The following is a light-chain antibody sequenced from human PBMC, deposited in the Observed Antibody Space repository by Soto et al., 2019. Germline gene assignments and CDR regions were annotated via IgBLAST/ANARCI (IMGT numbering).Light chain of an antibody. V-gene: IGKV4-1*01. J-gene: IGKJ4*01. CDR3: QQYYSTPHT. CDR2: WAS. CDR1: RSVLYKSNNKNH. Sequence: DIVMTQSPDSLAVSLGERATMNCKCSRSVLYKSNNKNHLAWYQQKPGQPPQLIIYWASTRESGVPDRFSGSGSGTDFTLTISSLQAEDVAVYYCQQYYSTPHTFGGGTKVDIK.